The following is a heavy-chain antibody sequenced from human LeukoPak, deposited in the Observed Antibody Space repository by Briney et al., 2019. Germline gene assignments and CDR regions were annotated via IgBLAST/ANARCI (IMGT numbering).Heavy chain of an antibody. CDR2: INHDGST. CDR1: GGSFTGYY. V-gene: IGHV4-34*01. CDR3: ARAYCSSTFCYTSAFDI. Sequence: SETLSLTCAVYGGSFTGYYWSWIRQSPGKGLEWIGEINHDGSTNYNPSLKSRVTISLDTSKNQFSLKLTSVTAADTAVYYCARAYCSSTFCYTSAFDIWGQGTMVTVSS. J-gene: IGHJ3*02. D-gene: IGHD2-2*02.